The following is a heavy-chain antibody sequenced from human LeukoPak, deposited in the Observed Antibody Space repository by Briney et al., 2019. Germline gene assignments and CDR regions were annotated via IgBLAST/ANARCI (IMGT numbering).Heavy chain of an antibody. V-gene: IGHV3-30*02. D-gene: IGHD3-10*01. CDR3: ANDRFGELVDY. Sequence: GGSLRLSCAASGFTFGSYGMHWVRQAPGKGLEWVTFIRSDGSNKYYADSVKGRFTISRDNAKNSLYLQMNSLKSEDTAVYYCANDRFGELVDYWGQGTLVTVSS. J-gene: IGHJ4*02. CDR2: IRSDGSNK. CDR1: GFTFGSYG.